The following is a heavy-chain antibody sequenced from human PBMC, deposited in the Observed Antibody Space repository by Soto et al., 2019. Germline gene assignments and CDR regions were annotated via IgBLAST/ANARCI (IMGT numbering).Heavy chain of an antibody. J-gene: IGHJ3*02. V-gene: IGHV5-51*01. CDR2: IYPGDSDT. CDR3: ARPLIVSAAGAFDI. D-gene: IGHD6-13*01. CDR1: GYTFANSW. Sequence: GESLKISCKGSGYTFANSWIGWVRQMPGKGLEWMGIIYPGDSDTRYSPSFQGQVTISADRSINTAYLQWSSLKASDTAMYYCARPLIVSAAGAFDIWGQGTMVTVSS.